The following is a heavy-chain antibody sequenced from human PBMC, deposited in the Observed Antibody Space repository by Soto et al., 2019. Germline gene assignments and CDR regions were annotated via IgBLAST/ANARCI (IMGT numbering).Heavy chain of an antibody. CDR2: IKQDGSEK. D-gene: IGHD3-22*01. CDR3: ARVVSLCFYDRPGWRYVAL. V-gene: IGHV3-7*01. Sequence: DVQLEESGGGLVQPGGSLRLSCAGSGFTFSSHWMSWVRQAPGKGLEWVANIKQDGSEKYFVDSVKGRFTISRDNAKNSLYLQMNSPRDDDTAVYYCARVVSLCFYDRPGWRYVALWGRGTPVTVSS. CDR1: GFTFSSHW. J-gene: IGHJ2*01.